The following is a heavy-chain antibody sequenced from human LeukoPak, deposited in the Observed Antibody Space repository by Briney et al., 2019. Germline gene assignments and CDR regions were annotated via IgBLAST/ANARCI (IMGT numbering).Heavy chain of an antibody. CDR1: GGTFRSYA. CDR2: IIPILGIA. CDR3: ASWVAAVGSQFDY. Sequence: ASVKVTLTASGGTFRSYAISWVRQAPGQGLEWMGRIIPILGIANYAQKFQGRVTITADKSTSTAYMELSSLRSEDTAVYYCASWVAAVGSQFDYWGQGRLVTVSS. J-gene: IGHJ4*02. V-gene: IGHV1-69*04. D-gene: IGHD6-13*01.